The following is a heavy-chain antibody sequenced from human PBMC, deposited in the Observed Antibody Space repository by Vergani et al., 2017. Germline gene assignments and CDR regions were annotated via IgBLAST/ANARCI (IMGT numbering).Heavy chain of an antibody. J-gene: IGHJ5*02. CDR3: ARSIGYCAGATCRAYYFDH. Sequence: VQLVQSGAEVRKPGASVTVSCTASGYIFKNYYIHWLRQAPGQTFEWMGILNPTTGHTTSAQKFMGRVDMTRDPSTDTSTRTVQMTLSSLRSEDTAVYYCARSIGYCAGATCRAYYFDHWGQGTRVTVSS. V-gene: IGHV1-46*02. D-gene: IGHD2-21*01. CDR2: LNPTTGHT. CDR1: GYIFKNYY.